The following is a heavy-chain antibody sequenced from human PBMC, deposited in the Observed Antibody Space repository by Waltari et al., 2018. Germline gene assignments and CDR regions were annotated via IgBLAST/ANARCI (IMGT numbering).Heavy chain of an antibody. V-gene: IGHV5-51*01. CDR3: AREKGYSSGNFDY. Sequence: EVQLVQSGAEVKKPGESLKISCQGSGYSFTTYWIGWVRQMPGKGLEWMGFIYPDDSDNRYSQSFQGQVTISADKSISTTYLQWNTLKASDTAMYYCAREKGYSSGNFDYWGQGTLVTVSS. CDR1: GYSFTTYW. D-gene: IGHD6-19*01. CDR2: IYPDDSDN. J-gene: IGHJ4*02.